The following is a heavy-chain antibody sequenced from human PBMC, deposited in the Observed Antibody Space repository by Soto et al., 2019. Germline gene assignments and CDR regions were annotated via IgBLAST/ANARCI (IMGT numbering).Heavy chain of an antibody. CDR1: GGTFSSYR. CDR2: IVPIYRTA. J-gene: IGHJ4*02. D-gene: IGHD6-13*01. Sequence: SVKVSCKASGGTFSSYRINWVRQAPGQGLGWGGGIVPIYRTADYAQKFQGRVTITADESARTSYMELRSLKSQDTAVYYCVRDSGAKLSSSWGQGTLVTVSS. V-gene: IGHV1-69*13. CDR3: VRDSGAKLSSS.